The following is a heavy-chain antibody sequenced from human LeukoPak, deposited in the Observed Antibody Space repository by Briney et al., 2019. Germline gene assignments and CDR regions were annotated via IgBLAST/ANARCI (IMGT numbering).Heavy chain of an antibody. V-gene: IGHV3-30*04. CDR1: GFTFSSYA. D-gene: IGHD5-12*01. CDR2: ISYDGHNE. CDR3: AKGVGYGSMDV. J-gene: IGHJ6*02. Sequence: GGSLRLSCAASGFTFSSYAMHWVRQAPGKGLEWVAVISYDGHNEYYGDSVKGRFTISRDNSKNTVSLQMDSLRAEDTGIYYCAKGVGYGSMDVWGQGTTVTVSS.